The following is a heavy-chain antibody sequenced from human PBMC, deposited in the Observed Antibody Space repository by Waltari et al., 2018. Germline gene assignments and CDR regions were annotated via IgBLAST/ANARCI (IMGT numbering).Heavy chain of an antibody. J-gene: IGHJ4*02. CDR1: GYTFTGYY. Sequence: QVQLVQAGAEVKKPGASVKVSCRASGYTFTGYYMHWVRQAPGQGLERRGWINPNSGGTNYAQKFQDRVTMTRDTSISTAYMELSRLRSDDTAVYYCARDGAVAGTLYFDYWGQGTLVTVSS. CDR3: ARDGAVAGTLYFDY. CDR2: INPNSGGT. D-gene: IGHD6-19*01. V-gene: IGHV1-2*02.